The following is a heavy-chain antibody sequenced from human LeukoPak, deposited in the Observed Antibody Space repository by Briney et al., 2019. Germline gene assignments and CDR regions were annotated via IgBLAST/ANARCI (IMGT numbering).Heavy chain of an antibody. V-gene: IGHV1-2*02. D-gene: IGHD3-22*01. CDR1: GYTFTEYN. CDR2: INPNSGGT. CDR3: ARDGVGYYDSSGYYYFQH. Sequence: ASVKVSCKASGYTFTEYNIHWVRQAPGQGLEWMGWINPNSGGTNYAQKFQGRVTMTRDTSISTAYMELSRLRSDDTAVYYCARDGVGYYDSSGYYYFQHWGQGTLVTVSS. J-gene: IGHJ1*01.